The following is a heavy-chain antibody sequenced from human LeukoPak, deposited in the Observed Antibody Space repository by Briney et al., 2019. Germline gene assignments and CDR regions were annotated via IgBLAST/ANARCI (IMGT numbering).Heavy chain of an antibody. V-gene: IGHV4-39*07. CDR3: ARSPFRDHFQH. CDR2: IYYSGST. CDR1: GGSISSSSYY. Sequence: SETLSLTCTVSGGSISSSSYYWGWIRQPPGKGLEWIGSIYYSGSTYYNPSLKSRVTISVDTSKNQFSLKLSSVTAADTAVYYCARSPFRDHFQHWGQGTLVTVSS. J-gene: IGHJ1*01. D-gene: IGHD3-10*01.